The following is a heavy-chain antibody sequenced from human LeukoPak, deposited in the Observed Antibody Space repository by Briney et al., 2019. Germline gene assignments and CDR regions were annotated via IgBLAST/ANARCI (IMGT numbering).Heavy chain of an antibody. V-gene: IGHV4-30-2*01. CDR1: GGSISSGGYY. J-gene: IGHJ4*02. D-gene: IGHD1-1*01. CDR2: IYHSGST. CDR3: ARYGTTKTAYYFDY. Sequence: PSQTLSLTFTVSGGSISSGGYYWSWIRQPPGKGLEWIGYIYHSGSTYYNPSLKSRVTISVDRSKNQFSLKLSSVTAADTAVYYCARYGTTKTAYYFDYWGQGTLVTVSS.